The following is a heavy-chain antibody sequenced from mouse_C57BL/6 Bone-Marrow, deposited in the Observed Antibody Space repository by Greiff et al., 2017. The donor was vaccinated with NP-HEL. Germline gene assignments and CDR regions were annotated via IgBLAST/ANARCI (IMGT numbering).Heavy chain of an antibody. J-gene: IGHJ2*01. V-gene: IGHV1-7*01. D-gene: IGHD1-1*01. CDR1: GYTFTSYW. CDR3: ASYTTVVKEFYFDY. Sequence: VQLQQSGAELAKPGASVKLSCKASGYTFTSYWMHWVKQRPGQGLEWIGYINPSSGYTKYNQKFKDKATLTADKSSSTAYMQLSSLTYEDSSVDYCASYTTVVKEFYFDYWGQGTTLTVSS. CDR2: INPSSGYT.